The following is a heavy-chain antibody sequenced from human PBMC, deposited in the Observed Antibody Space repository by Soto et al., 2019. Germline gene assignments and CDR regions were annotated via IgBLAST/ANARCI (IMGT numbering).Heavy chain of an antibody. Sequence: PGGSLRLSCAASGFTSSSYWMHWVRQTPGKGPVWVSRINSDGSSTSYADSVKGRFTISRDNAKNTLYLQMNSLRAEDTAVYYCARGGGVPTAIGRFDPWGQGIQVTVSS. J-gene: IGHJ5*02. CDR1: GFTSSSYW. V-gene: IGHV3-74*01. CDR3: ARGGGVPTAIGRFDP. CDR2: INSDGSST. D-gene: IGHD2-2*01.